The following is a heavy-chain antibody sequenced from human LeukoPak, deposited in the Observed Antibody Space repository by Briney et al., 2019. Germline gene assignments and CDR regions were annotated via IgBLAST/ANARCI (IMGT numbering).Heavy chain of an antibody. CDR1: GFTFSSEA. CDR2: ISPAGGTT. Sequence: GGSLRLSCAVSGFTFSSEAMGWVRQLRGGGLEWVSTISPAGGTTYYAESMKGRFTISRHNSKNTLYLQMSSLRAEDTAVYYCAKHRGYSYGYGMDVWGQGTTVTVSS. CDR3: AKHRGYSYGYGMDV. J-gene: IGHJ6*02. V-gene: IGHV3-23*01. D-gene: IGHD5-18*01.